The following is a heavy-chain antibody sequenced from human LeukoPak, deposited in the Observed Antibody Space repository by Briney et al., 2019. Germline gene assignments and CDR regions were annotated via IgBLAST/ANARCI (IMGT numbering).Heavy chain of an antibody. V-gene: IGHV3-7*01. CDR2: IKQDGSEK. J-gene: IGHJ4*02. CDR3: ASGGATYNN. CDR1: GFTFSSYW. Sequence: PGGSLRLSCAASGFTFSSYWMSWVRQAPGKGLEWVANIKQDGSEKYYVDPVKGRFTISRDNAKNSLFLQMNSLRAEDTAVYYCASGGATYNNWGQGTLVTVSS. D-gene: IGHD1-26*01.